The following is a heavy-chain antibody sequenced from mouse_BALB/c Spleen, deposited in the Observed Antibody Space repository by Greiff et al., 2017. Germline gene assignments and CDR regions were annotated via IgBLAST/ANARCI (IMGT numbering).Heavy chain of an antibody. V-gene: IGHV1S56*01. J-gene: IGHJ3*01. CDR1: GYTFTSYY. D-gene: IGHD2-1*01. Sequence: QVQLQQSGPELVKPGASVRISCKASGYTFTSYYIHWVKQRPGQGLEWIGWIYPGNVNTKYNEKFKGKATLTADKSSSTAYMQLSSLTSEDSAVYFCARERDGNYVGWFAYWGQGTLVTVSA. CDR2: IYPGNVNT. CDR3: ARERDGNYVGWFAY.